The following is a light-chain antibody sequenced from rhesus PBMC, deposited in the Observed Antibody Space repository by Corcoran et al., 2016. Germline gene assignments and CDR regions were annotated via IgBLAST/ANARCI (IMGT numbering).Light chain of an antibody. CDR3: QQYNSLPLT. J-gene: IGKJ4*01. Sequence: DIQMTQSPSSLSASVGDRVTITCRASQGISSCLNWYQQKPGKAQKLLIYNAKSLESGVTSRFSGSGSGTEFTLIISSLQPEDFATYSCQQYNSLPLTFGGGTKVEIK. V-gene: IGKV1-32*01. CDR1: QGISSC. CDR2: NAK.